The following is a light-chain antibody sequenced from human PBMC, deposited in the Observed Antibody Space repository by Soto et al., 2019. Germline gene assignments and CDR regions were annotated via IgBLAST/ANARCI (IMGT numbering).Light chain of an antibody. CDR1: QSVARK. J-gene: IGKJ5*01. CDR2: EAS. Sequence: EIVMTQSPATLSVSPGERATLSCRASQSVARKLAWYQQKPGQAPRLLIHEASIRATGIPARFSGSGSGTELTLTISSLEPEDFAVFYCHQRQYWPPITFGQGTRLEIK. CDR3: HQRQYWPPIT. V-gene: IGKV3-15*01.